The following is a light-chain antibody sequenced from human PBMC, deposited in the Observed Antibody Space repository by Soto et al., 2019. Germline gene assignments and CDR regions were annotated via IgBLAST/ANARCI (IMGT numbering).Light chain of an antibody. Sequence: EIVLTQSPGTLSLSPGERATLSFRASQSVSSSYLAWYQQKPGQAPRLLIYGASSRATGIPDRFSGSGSGTDFTLTISRLEPEDFAVYYCQQRSNLPWTFGQGTKVDI. CDR3: QQRSNLPWT. V-gene: IGKV3D-20*02. J-gene: IGKJ1*01. CDR2: GAS. CDR1: QSVSSSY.